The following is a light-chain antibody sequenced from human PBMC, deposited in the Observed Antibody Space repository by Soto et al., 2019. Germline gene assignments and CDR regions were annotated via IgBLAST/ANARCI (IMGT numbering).Light chain of an antibody. V-gene: IGKV2-28*01. CDR2: LGS. CDR3: MQALQTPGT. CDR1: QSLLYSNGNNY. J-gene: IGKJ2*01. Sequence: DIVMTQSPLSLPVTPGEPASISCRSSQSLLYSNGNNYLDWFLQRPGQSPQLLIYLGSNRASGVPDRFSGSGSGTDFTLKISRVEAEDVGLYYCMQALQTPGTFGQGTKLEIK.